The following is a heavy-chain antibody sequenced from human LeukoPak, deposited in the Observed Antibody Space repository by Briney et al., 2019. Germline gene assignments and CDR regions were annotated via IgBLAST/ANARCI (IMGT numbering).Heavy chain of an antibody. CDR2: TSSDGNTT. V-gene: IGHV3-74*01. CDR3: APEGGYSYDY. J-gene: IGHJ4*02. D-gene: IGHD5-18*01. Sequence: GGSLRLSCAASGFTISTYWMHWVRQAPGKGLVWVARTSSDGNTTRYADFVEGRFAISRDNAKNTLYLQMNSLRAEDTAVYYCAPEGGYSYDYWGQGTLVTVSS. CDR1: GFTISTYW.